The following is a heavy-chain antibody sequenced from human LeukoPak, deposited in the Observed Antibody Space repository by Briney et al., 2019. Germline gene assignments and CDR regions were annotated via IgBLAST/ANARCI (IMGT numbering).Heavy chain of an antibody. CDR2: IIPILGIA. Sequence: SVKVSCKASGGTFSSYAISWVRQAPGQGLEWMGRIIPILGIANYAQKFQGRVTITADKSTSTAYMELSSLRSEDTAVYYCARDLPPYYFDYWGQGTLVTVSS. CDR1: GGTFSSYA. CDR3: ARDLPPYYFDY. J-gene: IGHJ4*02. V-gene: IGHV1-69*04.